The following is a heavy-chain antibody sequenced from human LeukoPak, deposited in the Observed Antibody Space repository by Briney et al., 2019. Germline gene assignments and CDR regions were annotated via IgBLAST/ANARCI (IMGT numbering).Heavy chain of an antibody. D-gene: IGHD3-16*01. Sequence: PGGSLRLSCAASGFTFSSYSMNWVRQAPGKGLEWVSSISSSSSYIYYADSVKGRFTISRDNARNTLYLQMNGLRAEDTALYYCARTSPTSHFDFWGQGTLVTVSS. CDR2: ISSSSSYI. CDR1: GFTFSSYS. V-gene: IGHV3-21*01. CDR3: ARTSPTSHFDF. J-gene: IGHJ4*02.